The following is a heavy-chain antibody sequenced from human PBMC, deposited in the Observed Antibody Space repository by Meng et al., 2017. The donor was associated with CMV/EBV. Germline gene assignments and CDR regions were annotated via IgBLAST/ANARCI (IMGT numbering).Heavy chain of an antibody. J-gene: IGHJ4*02. Sequence: GESLKISCAASGFTFSGYSMNWVRQAPGKGLEWVSSISSISNYIFYADSVKGRFTISRDNAKNSLYLQMNSLRAEDTAVYYCASGIAARSGWGQGTLVTVSS. CDR1: GFTFSGYS. V-gene: IGHV3-21*04. D-gene: IGHD6-6*01. CDR2: ISSISNYI. CDR3: ASGIAARSG.